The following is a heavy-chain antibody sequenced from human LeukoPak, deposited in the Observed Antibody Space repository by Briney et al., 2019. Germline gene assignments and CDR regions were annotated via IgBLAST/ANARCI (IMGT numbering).Heavy chain of an antibody. CDR3: ARDNDAHYYDSSGYPY. CDR1: GFTFSSYG. J-gene: IGHJ4*02. D-gene: IGHD3-22*01. Sequence: PGGSLRLSCAASGFTFSSYGMHWVRQAPGKGLEWVAVIWYDGSNKYYADSVKGRFTISRDNSKNTLYLQMNSLRAEDTAVYHCARDNDAHYYDSSGYPYWGQGTLVTVSS. CDR2: IWYDGSNK. V-gene: IGHV3-33*01.